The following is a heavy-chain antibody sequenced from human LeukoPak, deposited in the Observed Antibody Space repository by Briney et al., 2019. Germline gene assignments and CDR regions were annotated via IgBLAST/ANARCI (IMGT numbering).Heavy chain of an antibody. V-gene: IGHV4-39*07. J-gene: IGHJ4*02. Sequence: PPETLSLTCTVSGGSISSSSYYWGWIRQPPGKGLEWIGSIYYSGSTYYNPSLKSRVTISVDTSKNQFSLKLSSVTAADTAVYYCARYIRLEYSSSPRSGFDYWGQGTLVTVSS. CDR1: GGSISSSSYY. D-gene: IGHD6-6*01. CDR2: IYYSGST. CDR3: ARYIRLEYSSSPRSGFDY.